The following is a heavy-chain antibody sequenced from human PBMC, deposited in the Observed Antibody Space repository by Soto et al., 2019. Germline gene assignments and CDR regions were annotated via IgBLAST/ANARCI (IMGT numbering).Heavy chain of an antibody. V-gene: IGHV1-18*01. CDR1: GYTFSDYG. J-gene: IGHJ5*02. Sequence: ASVKVSCKTSGYTFSDYGITWVRQAPGQPLEWLGWISLYSDGTNYAQKFQGRVSMTTDTSTTTAYMELRSLRSDDAAVYYCARVVPGAEAWFGPWGQGTLVTVSS. D-gene: IGHD2-2*01. CDR2: ISLYSDGT. CDR3: ARVVPGAEAWFGP.